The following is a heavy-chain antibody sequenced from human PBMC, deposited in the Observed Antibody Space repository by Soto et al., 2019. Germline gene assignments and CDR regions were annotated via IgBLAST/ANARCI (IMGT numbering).Heavy chain of an antibody. J-gene: IGHJ6*02. CDR3: ASTFYYDGDDSSLGYYYYGMDL. CDR2: INYSGSN. V-gene: IGHV4-31*03. Sequence: QVQLQESGPGLVKPSQTLSLTCSVSGASITTAGYYWTWIRQHPGKGLEWIGYINYSGSNHYNPSLKSRVIMSVDTSKTQFSLKLSSVTAADTAVYYCASTFYYDGDDSSLGYYYYGMDLWGQGTTVTVSS. CDR1: GASITTAGYY. D-gene: IGHD3-22*01.